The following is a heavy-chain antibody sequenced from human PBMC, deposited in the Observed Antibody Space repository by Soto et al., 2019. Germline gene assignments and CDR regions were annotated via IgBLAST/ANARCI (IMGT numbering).Heavy chain of an antibody. D-gene: IGHD2-15*01. CDR3: ARDMGCSGGSCYSNWFDP. J-gene: IGHJ5*02. Sequence: EVQLVESGGGLVKPGGSLRLSCAASGFTFSSYSMNWVRQAPGKGLEWVSSISSSSSYIYYADSVKGRFTISRDNAKKSLYLQMNSLRAEDTAVYYCARDMGCSGGSCYSNWFDPWGQGTLVTVSS. CDR2: ISSSSSYI. CDR1: GFTFSSYS. V-gene: IGHV3-21*01.